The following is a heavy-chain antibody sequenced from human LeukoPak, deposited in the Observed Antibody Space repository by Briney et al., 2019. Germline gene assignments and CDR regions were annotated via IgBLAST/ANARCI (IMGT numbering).Heavy chain of an antibody. Sequence: GGSLRLSCAAPGFTVSSSYMSWVRQAPGKGLEWVSIISSAGTTYYADSVKGRFTISRDNSKNTVYLQVNSLRDEDTAVYYCARDLEAANTYYFDYWGQGTMVTVSS. CDR2: ISSAGTT. D-gene: IGHD6-13*01. CDR3: ARDLEAANTYYFDY. J-gene: IGHJ4*02. CDR1: GFTVSSSY. V-gene: IGHV3-66*01.